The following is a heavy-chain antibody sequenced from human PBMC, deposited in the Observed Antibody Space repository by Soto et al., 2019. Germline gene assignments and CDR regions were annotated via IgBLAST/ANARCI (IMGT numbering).Heavy chain of an antibody. CDR1: GYSFTRYD. J-gene: IGHJ5*02. V-gene: IGHV1-8*01. CDR2: MNPNSGNT. CDR3: ASSSIAAAGTTFDP. Sequence: ASVKVSCRASGYSFTRYDINWVRQATGQGLEWMGWMNPNSGNTGYAQKFQGRVTMTRNTSISTAYMELSSLRSEDTAVYYCASSSIAAAGTTFDPWGQGTLVTVSS. D-gene: IGHD6-13*01.